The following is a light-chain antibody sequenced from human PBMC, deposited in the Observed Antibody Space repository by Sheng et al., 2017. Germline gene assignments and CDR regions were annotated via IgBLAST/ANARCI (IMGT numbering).Light chain of an antibody. CDR3: QVWDSSSEHYV. CDR1: NIGTKG. Sequence: YVLPQPPSVSVAPGQTARITCAGTNIGTKGVHWYQRKPAQAPVLVVYDDSDRPSGIPERFSGSNSGNTATLTISRVEAGDEADYYCQVWDSSSEHYVFGTGTKVTVL. J-gene: IGLJ1*01. CDR2: DDS. V-gene: IGLV3-21*02.